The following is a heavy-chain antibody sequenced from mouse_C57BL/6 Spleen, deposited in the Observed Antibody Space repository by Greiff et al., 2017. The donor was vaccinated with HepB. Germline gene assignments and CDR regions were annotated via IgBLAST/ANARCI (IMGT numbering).Heavy chain of an antibody. V-gene: IGHV1-50*01. J-gene: IGHJ1*03. D-gene: IGHD1-1*01. Sequence: QVQLQQPGAELVKPGASVKLSCKASGYTFTSYWMQWVKQRPGQGLEWIGEIDPSDSYTNYNQKFKGKATLTVDTSSSTAYMQLSSLTSEDSAVYYCAREGITTVVARDWYFDVGGTGTTVTVSS. CDR1: GYTFTSYW. CDR2: IDPSDSYT. CDR3: AREGITTVVARDWYFDV.